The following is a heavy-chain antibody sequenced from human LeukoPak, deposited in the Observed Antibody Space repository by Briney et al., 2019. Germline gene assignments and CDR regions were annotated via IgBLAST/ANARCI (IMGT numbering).Heavy chain of an antibody. J-gene: IGHJ4*02. CDR3: ARGGRTIFGVVYLDY. CDR2: SYYTGSI. V-gene: IGHV4-59*01. CDR1: GGSISSYY. Sequence: PSETLSLTCTVSGGSISSYYWSWIRQPPGKGLEWIGYSYYTGSINYNPSLKSRVTISVDTSKNQFSLKLSSVTAADTAVYYCARGGRTIFGVVYLDYWGQGTLVTVSS. D-gene: IGHD3-3*01.